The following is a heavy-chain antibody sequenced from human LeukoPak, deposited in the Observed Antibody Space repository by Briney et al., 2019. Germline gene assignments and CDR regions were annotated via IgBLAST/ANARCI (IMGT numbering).Heavy chain of an antibody. CDR3: ARDKIVGDTFFDY. J-gene: IGHJ4*02. D-gene: IGHD1-26*01. Sequence: GGSLRLSCAASGFTFNTYWMSWVRQAPGKGLEWVANIKQDGSEKYYVDSVKGRFTISRDNAKNSLYLQMDSLRAEDTAVYYCARDKIVGDTFFDYWGQGTLVTVSS. CDR2: IKQDGSEK. V-gene: IGHV3-7*01. CDR1: GFTFNTYW.